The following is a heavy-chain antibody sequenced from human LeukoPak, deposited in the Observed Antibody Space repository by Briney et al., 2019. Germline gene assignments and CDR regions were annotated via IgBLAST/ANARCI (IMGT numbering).Heavy chain of an antibody. J-gene: IGHJ4*02. CDR3: AKDPIHGAKDY. V-gene: IGHV3-23*01. D-gene: IGHD5-18*01. CDR1: GFTFSRYA. CDR2: ISGSGGST. Sequence: GGSLRLSCAASGFTFSRYAVSWVRQAPRKGLERVSAISGSGGSTYYADSVRGRFTISRDNSKNTLYLQMNSLRAEDTAVYYCAKDPIHGAKDYWGQGTLVTVSS.